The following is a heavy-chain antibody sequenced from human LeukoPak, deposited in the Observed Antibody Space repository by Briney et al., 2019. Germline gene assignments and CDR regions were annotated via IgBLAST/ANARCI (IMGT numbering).Heavy chain of an antibody. CDR3: ARLGHTMNYYDSSGYYPLDY. J-gene: IGHJ4*02. Sequence: GASVKVSCKVSGYTFTSYGISWVRQAPGQGLEWMGWISAYNGNTNYAQKLQGRVTMTTDTSTSTAYMELRSLRSDDTAVYYCARLGHTMNYYDSSGYYPLDYWGQGTLVTVSS. D-gene: IGHD3-22*01. CDR1: GYTFTSYG. CDR2: ISAYNGNT. V-gene: IGHV1-18*01.